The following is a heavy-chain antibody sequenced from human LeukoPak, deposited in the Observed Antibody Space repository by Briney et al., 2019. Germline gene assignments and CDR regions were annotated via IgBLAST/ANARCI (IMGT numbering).Heavy chain of an antibody. CDR2: IYPGDSDT. CDR3: ARTDNSGWYPQGFDY. J-gene: IGHJ4*02. D-gene: IGHD6-19*01. CDR1: GYTFTNYW. Sequence: GESLKISCKASGYTFTNYWIGWVRQMPGKGLEWMGIIYPGDSDTRYSPAFQGQVTISADKSISTAYLQWSALKASDTAMYYCARTDNSGWYPQGFDYWGQGTLVTVSS. V-gene: IGHV5-51*01.